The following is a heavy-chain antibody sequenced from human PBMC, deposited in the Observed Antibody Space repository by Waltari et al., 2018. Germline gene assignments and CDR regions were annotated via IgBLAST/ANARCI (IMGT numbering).Heavy chain of an antibody. CDR1: DFTFRSYG. D-gene: IGHD3-3*01. V-gene: IGHV3-33*06. CDR3: AKETIGLDV. J-gene: IGHJ6*02. CDR2: IWYDGRNK. Sequence: QVQLVESGGDVVQPGRSLRLSCAASDFTFRSYGMHWVRQAPGKGLEWVAVIWYDGRNKYYADSVKGRFTISRDNSKNTLYLEMNSLRAEDTAVYYCAKETIGLDVWGQGTTVTVSS.